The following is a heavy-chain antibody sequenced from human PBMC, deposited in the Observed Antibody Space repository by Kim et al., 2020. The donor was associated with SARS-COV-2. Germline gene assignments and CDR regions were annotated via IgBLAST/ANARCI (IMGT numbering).Heavy chain of an antibody. CDR1: SDSISSYY. CDR2: VYDSGSTKTT. J-gene: IGHJ2*01. D-gene: IGHD3-22*01. Sequence: SETLSLTCSVSSDSISSYYWSWIRQPPGKGLEWIGYVYDSGSTKTTNYNPSLRSRLIISFDTDKNQFPLNLTSVTAADTAVYYCARPRGYYDWYFDLWGRGTLVTVSS. V-gene: IGHV4-59*08. CDR3: ARPRGYYDWYFDL.